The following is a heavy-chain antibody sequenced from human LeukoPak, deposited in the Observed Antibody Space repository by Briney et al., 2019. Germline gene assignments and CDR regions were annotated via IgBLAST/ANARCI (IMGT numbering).Heavy chain of an antibody. CDR3: ARHRTAINKYGPYDAFDI. CDR1: GVSINSGDYY. J-gene: IGHJ3*02. CDR2: IYYSGRT. V-gene: IGHV4-39*01. D-gene: IGHD3-10*01. Sequence: SETLSLTCTVSGVSINSGDYYWGWTRQPPGKGLEWIGTIYYSGRTYYNPPLKSRVTISEDTSKNQFSLKLTSVTAADTAIYYCARHRTAINKYGPYDAFDIWGQGTMVTVSS.